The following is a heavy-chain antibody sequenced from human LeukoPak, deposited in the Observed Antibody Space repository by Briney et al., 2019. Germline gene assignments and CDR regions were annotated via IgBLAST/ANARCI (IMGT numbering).Heavy chain of an antibody. CDR2: IYNSGST. J-gene: IGHJ4*02. V-gene: IGHV4-61*02. Sequence: PSQTLSLTCIVSGGSISRGSYYWSWIRQPAGKGLEWMGRIYNSGSTNYNPSLKSRVTISTDMSKNQFSLKLSSVTAADTAVYYCARRSRYSSGSDYWGQGTLVTVSS. D-gene: IGHD6-19*01. CDR1: GGSISRGSYY. CDR3: ARRSRYSSGSDY.